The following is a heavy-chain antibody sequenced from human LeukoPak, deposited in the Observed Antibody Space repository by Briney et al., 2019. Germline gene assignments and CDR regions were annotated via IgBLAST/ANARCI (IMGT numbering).Heavy chain of an antibody. J-gene: IGHJ4*02. CDR1: GFIFDDYA. V-gene: IGHV3-9*01. Sequence: PGRSLRLSCAASGFIFDDYAMHWVRQAPGKGLEWVSGISWNSDSIGYADSVKGRFTISRDNAKNSLYLQMNSLSAEDTAFYYCAKDKTQWREYSFDYWGQGTLVTVSS. CDR2: ISWNSDSI. D-gene: IGHD6-19*01. CDR3: AKDKTQWREYSFDY.